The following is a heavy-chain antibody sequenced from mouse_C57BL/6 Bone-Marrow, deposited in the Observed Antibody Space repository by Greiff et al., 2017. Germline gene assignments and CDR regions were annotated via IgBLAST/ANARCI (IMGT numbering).Heavy chain of an antibody. D-gene: IGHD1-1*01. CDR1: GYAFSSSW. Sequence: VQLQQSGPELVKPGASVKISCKASGYAFSSSWMNWVKQRPGKGLEWIGRIYPGDGDTNYNGKFKGKATLTAAKSSSTAYMQLSSLTSEDSAVYFCARFPSTVVATDYAMDYWGQGTSVTVSS. V-gene: IGHV1-82*01. CDR3: ARFPSTVVATDYAMDY. CDR2: IYPGDGDT. J-gene: IGHJ4*01.